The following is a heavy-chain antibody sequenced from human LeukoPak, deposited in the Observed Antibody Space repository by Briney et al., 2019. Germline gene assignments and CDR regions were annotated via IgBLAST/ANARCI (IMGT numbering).Heavy chain of an antibody. CDR1: GFTFSSYE. J-gene: IGHJ3*02. V-gene: IGHV3-48*03. Sequence: GGSLRLSCAASGFTFSSYEMNWVRQAPGKGLEWVSYISGSGSTIYYADSVKGRFTISRDNAKNSLYLQMNSLRAEDTAVYYCARDYPKENALDIWGQGTMVTVSS. CDR3: ARDYPKENALDI. CDR2: ISGSGSTI.